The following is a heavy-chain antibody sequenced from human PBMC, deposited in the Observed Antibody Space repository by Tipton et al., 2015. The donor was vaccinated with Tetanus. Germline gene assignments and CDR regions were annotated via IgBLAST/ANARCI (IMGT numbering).Heavy chain of an antibody. D-gene: IGHD2-21*02. CDR3: ATVGLVTASVKD. J-gene: IGHJ4*01. CDR2: IYHSGST. CDR1: GGSITRDNHY. V-gene: IGHV4-31*02. Sequence: SGGSITRDNHYWSWIRQPPGKGLEWIGYIYHSGSTYYNASLKSRLDISLATSKNQFSLRLTSVTVADAAVYYCATVGLVTASVKDWGQGTLVTVSS.